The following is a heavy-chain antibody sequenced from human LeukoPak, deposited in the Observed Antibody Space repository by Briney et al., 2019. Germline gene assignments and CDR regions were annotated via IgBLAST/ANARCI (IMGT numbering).Heavy chain of an antibody. CDR2: MNPNSGNT. CDR1: GYTFSTYE. J-gene: IGHJ5*02. V-gene: IGHV1-8*01. D-gene: IGHD3-9*01. Sequence: GASVKVSCKASGYTFSTYEINWVRQATGQGLEWVGWMNPNSGNTGYAQKFRGRVTMTRNTSINTAYMELSNLRSEDTAVYYCARGYDIDPWGQGTQVTVSS. CDR3: ARGYDIDP.